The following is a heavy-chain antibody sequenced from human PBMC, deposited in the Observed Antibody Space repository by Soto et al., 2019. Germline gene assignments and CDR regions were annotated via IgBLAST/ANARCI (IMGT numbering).Heavy chain of an antibody. CDR3: ASLPGAYCSGGSGPDVFEI. CDR1: GYSFTSYW. CDR2: IYPGDSET. D-gene: IGHD2-15*01. J-gene: IGHJ3*02. V-gene: IGHV5-51*01. Sequence: GEFLKISFKGSGYSFTSYWIGWVLQIHGKALEWMGIIYPGDSETRYSPSFQGQVPISADKSISTAYLRCSSMTASDTAMYDCASLPGAYCSGGSGPDVFEIGGQGTMVTVSS.